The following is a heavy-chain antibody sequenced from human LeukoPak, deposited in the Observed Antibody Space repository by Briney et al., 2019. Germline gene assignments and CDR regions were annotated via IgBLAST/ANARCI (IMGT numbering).Heavy chain of an antibody. CDR3: AREAPAYGSGSYYSYYYYMDV. V-gene: IGHV3-23*01. D-gene: IGHD3-10*01. CDR2: ISGSGGST. J-gene: IGHJ6*03. CDR1: GFTFSSYA. Sequence: PGGSLRPSCAASGFTFSSYAMSWVRQAPGKGLEWVSAISGSGGSTYYADSVKGRFTISRDDSKNTLYLQMNSLRAEDTALYYCAREAPAYGSGSYYSYYYYMDVWGKGTTVTVSS.